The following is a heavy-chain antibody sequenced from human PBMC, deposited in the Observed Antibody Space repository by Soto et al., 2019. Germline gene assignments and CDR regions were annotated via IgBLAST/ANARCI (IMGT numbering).Heavy chain of an antibody. Sequence: SETLSLTCIVSGGSVSSSNWWSWVRQPPGKGPEWIGEIYHSGSTTYNPSLKSRATISVDKSENQFSLRLKSVTAADTAVYYCASVGSDYDNSGYYLPWGPGTLVTVSS. CDR3: ASVGSDYDNSGYYLP. D-gene: IGHD3-22*01. V-gene: IGHV4-4*02. J-gene: IGHJ5*02. CDR2: IYHSGST. CDR1: GGSVSSSNW.